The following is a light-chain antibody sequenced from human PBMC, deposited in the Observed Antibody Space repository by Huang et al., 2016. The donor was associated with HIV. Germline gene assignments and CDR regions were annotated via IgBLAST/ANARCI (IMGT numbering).Light chain of an antibody. J-gene: IGKJ2*01. CDR2: RAS. CDR3: QQYGDSPYT. Sequence: EIVLTQSPGTLSLSPGERATLSCRASQSVYTNYVGWYQQKPGQAPRPLIYRASSRATGIPDRFSGSGSGTDFTLTISRLEPEDFAVYYCQQYGDSPYTFGQGTKLEIK. CDR1: QSVYTNY. V-gene: IGKV3-20*01.